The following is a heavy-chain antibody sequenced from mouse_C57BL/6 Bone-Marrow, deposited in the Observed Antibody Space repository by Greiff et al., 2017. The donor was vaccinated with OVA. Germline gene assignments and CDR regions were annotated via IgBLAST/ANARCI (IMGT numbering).Heavy chain of an antibody. Sequence: EVKVVESGGDLVKPGGSLKLSCAASGFTFSSYGMSWVRQTPDKRLEWVATISSGGSYTYYPDSVKGRFTISRDNAKNTLYLQMSSLKSEDTAMYYCARDGYDYWGQGTTLTVSS. CDR1: GFTFSSYG. D-gene: IGHD2-3*01. CDR2: ISSGGSYT. J-gene: IGHJ2*01. V-gene: IGHV5-6*01. CDR3: ARDGYDY.